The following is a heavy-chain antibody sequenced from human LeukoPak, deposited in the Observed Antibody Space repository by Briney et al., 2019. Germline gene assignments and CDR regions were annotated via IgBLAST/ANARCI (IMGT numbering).Heavy chain of an antibody. D-gene: IGHD3-10*01. CDR2: ISAYNGNT. Sequence: ASVNVSCKASGYTFTSYGISWVRQAPGQGLEWMGWISAYNGNTNYAQKLQGRVTMTTDTSTSTAYMELRSLRSDDTAVYYCARGNMVRGVIINFDYWGQGTLVTVSS. CDR1: GYTFTSYG. CDR3: ARGNMVRGVIINFDY. J-gene: IGHJ4*02. V-gene: IGHV1-18*01.